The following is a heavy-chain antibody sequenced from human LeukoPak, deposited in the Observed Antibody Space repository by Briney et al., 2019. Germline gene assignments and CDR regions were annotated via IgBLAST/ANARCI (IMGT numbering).Heavy chain of an antibody. D-gene: IGHD2-15*01. Sequence: SETLSLTCTVSGGSIRSGSYEWSWIRQPAGKGLEWIGRIYTSGSTNYNPSLKSRVTISVDTSKNQFSLKLSSVTAADTAVYYCARESPVRMFDYWGQGTLVTVSS. CDR1: GGSIRSGSYE. CDR2: IYTSGST. CDR3: ARESPVRMFDY. V-gene: IGHV4-61*02. J-gene: IGHJ4*02.